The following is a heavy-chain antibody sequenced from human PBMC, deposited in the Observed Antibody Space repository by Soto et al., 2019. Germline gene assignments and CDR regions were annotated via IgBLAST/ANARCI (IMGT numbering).Heavy chain of an antibody. Sequence: TSETLSLTCTVSGGSVSSGSYYWSCIRQPPGKGLEWIGYIYYSGSTNYNPSIKSRVTISVDKSKNQFSLKLSSVTAADTAVYYCARGRRRTDYGDYRGAFDIWGQGTMVTVSS. CDR3: ARGRRRTDYGDYRGAFDI. D-gene: IGHD4-17*01. J-gene: IGHJ3*02. V-gene: IGHV4-61*01. CDR1: GGSVSSGSYY. CDR2: IYYSGST.